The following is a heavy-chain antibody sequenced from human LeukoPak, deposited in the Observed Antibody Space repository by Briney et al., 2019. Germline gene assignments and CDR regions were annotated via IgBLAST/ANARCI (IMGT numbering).Heavy chain of an antibody. D-gene: IGHD2-21*02. J-gene: IGHJ5*02. V-gene: IGHV4-34*01. CDR3: ARGLVVVTAEWFDP. Sequence: SETLSLTCAVYGGSFSGYYWSWIRQPPGKGLEWIGEINHSGSTNYNPSLKSRVTISVDASKNQFSLKLSSVTAADTAVYYCARGLVVVTAEWFDPWGQGTLVTVSS. CDR2: INHSGST. CDR1: GGSFSGYY.